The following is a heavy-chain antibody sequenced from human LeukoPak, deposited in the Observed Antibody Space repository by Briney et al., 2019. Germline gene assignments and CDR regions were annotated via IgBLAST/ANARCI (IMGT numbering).Heavy chain of an antibody. J-gene: IGHJ6*02. D-gene: IGHD2-21*02. CDR3: ARQGRAYCGGDCYRYYYGMDV. V-gene: IGHV5-51*01. CDR1: GYSFTSYW. Sequence: GESLKISCKGSGYSFTSYWIGWVRQMPGKGLEWMGIIYPGDSDTRYSPSFKGQVTISADKSISTAYLQWSSLKASDTAMYYCARQGRAYCGGDCYRYYYGMDVWGQGTTVTVSS. CDR2: IYPGDSDT.